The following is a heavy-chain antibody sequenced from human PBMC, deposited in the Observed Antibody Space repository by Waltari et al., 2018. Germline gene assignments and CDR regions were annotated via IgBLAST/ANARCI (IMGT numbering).Heavy chain of an antibody. D-gene: IGHD3-10*01. V-gene: IGHV3-23*01. CDR2: ISGSGGST. CDR3: AKDWADYH. J-gene: IGHJ4*02. Sequence: EVQLLESGGGLVQPGGSLSVSCAGSGFTFSSYAMRWVRQAPGKGLEWVSAISGSGGSTYYADSVKGRFTISRDNSKNTLYLQMNSLRAEDTAVYYCAKDWADYHWGQGTLVTVSS. CDR1: GFTFSSYA.